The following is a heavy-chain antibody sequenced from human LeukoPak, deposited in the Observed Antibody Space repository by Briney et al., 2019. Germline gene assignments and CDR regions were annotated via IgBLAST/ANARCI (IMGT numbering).Heavy chain of an antibody. Sequence: SETLSLTCTVSGGSISSSSYYWGWIRQPPGKGLEWIGSIYYSGSTYYNPSLKSRVTISVDTSKNQFSLKLSSVTAADTAVYYCARPTVLRFLEWLSPFDYWGQGTLVTVSS. CDR3: ARPTVLRFLEWLSPFDY. J-gene: IGHJ4*02. CDR1: GGSISSSSYY. D-gene: IGHD3-3*01. CDR2: IYYSGST. V-gene: IGHV4-39*01.